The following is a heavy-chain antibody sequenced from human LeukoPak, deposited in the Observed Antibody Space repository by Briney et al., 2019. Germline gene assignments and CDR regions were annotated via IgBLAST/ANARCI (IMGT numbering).Heavy chain of an antibody. CDR1: GFSFSRYG. CDR3: ARGVRTFDY. D-gene: IGHD2-2*01. Sequence: PGGSLRLSCAASGFSFSRYGMHWLRQAPGKGLEWVAFIQNDVITKNYADSVKGRFTISRDNSKNTLYLQLNSLRAEDTAVYYCARGVRTFDYWGQGTLVTVSS. J-gene: IGHJ4*02. V-gene: IGHV3-30*02. CDR2: IQNDVITK.